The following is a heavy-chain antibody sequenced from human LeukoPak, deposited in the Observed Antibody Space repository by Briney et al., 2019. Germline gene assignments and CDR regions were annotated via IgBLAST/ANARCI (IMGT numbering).Heavy chain of an antibody. CDR1: GGSISSSSYY. CDR3: ARKLGYCSSTSCLDAFDI. V-gene: IGHV4-39*01. CDR2: IYYSGST. D-gene: IGHD2-2*01. J-gene: IGHJ3*02. Sequence: SETLSLTCTVSGGSISSSSYYWGWIRQPPGKGLEWIGSIYYSGSTYYNPSLKSRVTISVDTSKNQFSLKLSSVTAADTAVYYCARKLGYCSSTSCLDAFDIWGQGTMVTVS.